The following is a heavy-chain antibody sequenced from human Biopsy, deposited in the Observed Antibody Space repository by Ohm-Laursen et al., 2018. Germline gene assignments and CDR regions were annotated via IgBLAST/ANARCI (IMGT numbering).Heavy chain of an antibody. CDR1: GASVSSGSYD. CDR3: ARGYAGLYEAFDF. D-gene: IGHD5-18*01. J-gene: IGHJ3*01. Sequence: GTLSLTCPVSGASVSSGSYDWSWIRQPPGKGLEWIGNIYNDVSTKYNPSLRSRVTISADKSANQFSLKLRSVTAADTAVYYCARGYAGLYEAFDFWGQGTAVTVAS. V-gene: IGHV4-61*01. CDR2: IYNDVST.